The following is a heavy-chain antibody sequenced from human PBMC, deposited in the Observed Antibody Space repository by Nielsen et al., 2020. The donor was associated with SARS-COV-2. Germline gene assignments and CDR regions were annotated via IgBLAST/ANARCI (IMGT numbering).Heavy chain of an antibody. CDR2: IYPADSDT. J-gene: IGHJ3*02. V-gene: IGHV5-51*01. CDR1: GNNFINYW. D-gene: IGHD2-15*01. Sequence: GEFLKISCRASGNNFINYWIAWVRQVPGKGLELMGMIYPADSDTRYSPSFQGQATISGDRSSIAYLQWASLKASDTAMYYCARRLEPYSPAAFDIWGQGTMVTVSS. CDR3: ARRLEPYSPAAFDI.